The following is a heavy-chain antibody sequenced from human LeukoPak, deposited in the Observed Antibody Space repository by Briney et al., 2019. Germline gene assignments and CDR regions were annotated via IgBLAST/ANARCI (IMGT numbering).Heavy chain of an antibody. CDR1: GGTFSSYA. D-gene: IGHD6-6*01. V-gene: IGHV1-69*13. CDR3: ARDRSIAASYYMDV. Sequence: ASVKVSCKASGGTFSSYAISWVRQAPGQGLEWMGGIIPIFGTANYAQKFQGRVTITADESTSTAYMELSSLRSEDTAVYYCARDRSIAASYYMDVWGKGTTVTVSS. CDR2: IIPIFGTA. J-gene: IGHJ6*03.